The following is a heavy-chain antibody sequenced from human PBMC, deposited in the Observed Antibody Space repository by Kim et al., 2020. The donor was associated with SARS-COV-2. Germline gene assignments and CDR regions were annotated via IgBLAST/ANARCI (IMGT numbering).Heavy chain of an antibody. Sequence: SETLSLTCTVSGGSISSGDYYWSWIRQPPGKGLEWIGYIYYSGSTYYNPSLKSRVTISVDTSKNQFSLKLSSVTAADTAVYYCARGGSGSYLDPPTNAFDIWGQGTMVTVSS. D-gene: IGHD1-26*01. CDR2: IYYSGST. CDR3: ARGGSGSYLDPPTNAFDI. J-gene: IGHJ3*02. CDR1: GGSISSGDYY. V-gene: IGHV4-30-4*01.